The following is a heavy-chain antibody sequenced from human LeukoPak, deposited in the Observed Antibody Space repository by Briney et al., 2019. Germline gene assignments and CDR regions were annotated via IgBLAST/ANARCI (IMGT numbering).Heavy chain of an antibody. V-gene: IGHV1-8*01. D-gene: IGHD3-10*01. Sequence: ASVKVSCKASGYTFTSYDINWVRQAPGQGLEWMGWMNPNSGNTGYAQKFQGRVTMTRNTSISTAYMELSSLRSEDTAVYYCARVLWFGEFPKRGWFDPWGQGTLVTVSS. CDR1: GYTFTSYD. CDR2: MNPNSGNT. CDR3: ARVLWFGEFPKRGWFDP. J-gene: IGHJ5*02.